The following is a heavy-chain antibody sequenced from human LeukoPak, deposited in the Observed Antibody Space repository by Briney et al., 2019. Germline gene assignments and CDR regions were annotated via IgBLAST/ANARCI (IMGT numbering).Heavy chain of an antibody. V-gene: IGHV3-23*01. CDR2: ISGSGGST. D-gene: IGHD2-2*01. CDR1: GFTFSSYA. Sequence: GGSLRLSCAASGFTFSSYAMSWVRQAPGKGLEWVSAISGSGGSTYYADSVKGRFTISRDNSKNTLYLQMNSLRAEGTAVYYCAKDRDIVVVPAAMVRGGFDPWGQGTPVTVSS. J-gene: IGHJ5*02. CDR3: AKDRDIVVVPAAMVRGGFDP.